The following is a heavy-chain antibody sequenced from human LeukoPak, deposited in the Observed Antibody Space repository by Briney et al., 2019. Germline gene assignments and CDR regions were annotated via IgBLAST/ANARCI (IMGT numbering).Heavy chain of an antibody. CDR3: AKDSCLHTTSCVLDH. D-gene: IGHD2-15*01. J-gene: IGHJ5*02. V-gene: IGHV1-46*01. CDR2: INPDGGST. Sequence: ASVKVSCKASGYIFTSYYMQWVRQAPGQGLEWMGIINPDGGSTHYAQKFQGRVTMTSDTSTNTVFMELSGLISEDTGIYYCAKDSCLHTTSCVLDHWGQGTLVTVSS. CDR1: GYIFTSYY.